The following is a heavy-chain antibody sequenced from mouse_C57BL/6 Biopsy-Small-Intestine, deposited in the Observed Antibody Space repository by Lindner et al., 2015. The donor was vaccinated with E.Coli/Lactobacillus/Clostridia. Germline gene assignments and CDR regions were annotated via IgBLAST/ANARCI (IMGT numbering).Heavy chain of an antibody. V-gene: IGHV1-82*01. CDR1: GYAFSSSW. Sequence: QLQESGPELVKPGASVKISCKASGYAFSSSWMNWVKQRPGKGLEWIGRIYPGDGDTNYNGKFKGKATLTADKSSSTAYMQLSSLTSEDSAVYFCAREDGPYFDYWGQGTTLTVSS. CDR3: AREDGPYFDY. D-gene: IGHD2-3*01. CDR2: IYPGDGDT. J-gene: IGHJ2*01.